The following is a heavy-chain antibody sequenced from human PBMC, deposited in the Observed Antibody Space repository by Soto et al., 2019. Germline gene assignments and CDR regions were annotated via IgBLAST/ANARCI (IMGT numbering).Heavy chain of an antibody. CDR3: ARGNGYYETSGDFNS. Sequence: SETLSLTCTVSGYSITSGYYWGWIRQPPGKGLEWIGSGYHRGTSYYNPSLQSRVTVSVDTSKNQFSLRLTSVTAADTAAYYCARGNGYYETSGDFNSWGQGVLVTV. CDR2: GYHRGTS. CDR1: GYSITSGYY. J-gene: IGHJ4*02. V-gene: IGHV4-38-2*02. D-gene: IGHD3-22*01.